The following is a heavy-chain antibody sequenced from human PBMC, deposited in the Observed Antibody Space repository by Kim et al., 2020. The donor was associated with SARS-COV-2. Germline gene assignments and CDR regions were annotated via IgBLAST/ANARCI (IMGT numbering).Heavy chain of an antibody. Sequence: GGSLRLSCAASGFTFSNAWMSWVRQAPGKGLEWVGRIKSKTDGGTTDYAAPVKGRFTISRDDSKNTLYLQMNSLKTEDTAVYYCTTDPGFYYYDSSGYFDYWGQGTLVTVSS. CDR2: IKSKTDGGTT. CDR1: GFTFSNAW. CDR3: TTDPGFYYYDSSGYFDY. V-gene: IGHV3-15*01. J-gene: IGHJ4*02. D-gene: IGHD3-22*01.